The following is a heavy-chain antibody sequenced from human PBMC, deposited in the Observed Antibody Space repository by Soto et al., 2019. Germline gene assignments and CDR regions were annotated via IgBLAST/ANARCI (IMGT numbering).Heavy chain of an antibody. CDR2: VYHTGRT. Sequence: QVQLQESGPGLVKPSETLSLTCTVSGDSFKSGSYSWSWIRQPPGKGLEWIGYVYHTGRTSYNPSLKSRVSISMDTSKNQFSLNLDSVTAADTAVYFCARDFAYFDSWGQGTQVTVSS. CDR3: ARDFAYFDS. V-gene: IGHV4-61*01. J-gene: IGHJ4*02. CDR1: GDSFKSGSYS. D-gene: IGHD3-3*01.